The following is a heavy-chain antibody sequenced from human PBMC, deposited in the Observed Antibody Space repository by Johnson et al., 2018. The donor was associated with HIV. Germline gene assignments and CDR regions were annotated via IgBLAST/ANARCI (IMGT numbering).Heavy chain of an antibody. Sequence: QVQLVESGGGVVQPGRSLRLSCAASGFTFSSYAMHWVRQAPGKGLEWVAVILYDGSNKYYADSVKGRFTISRDNSKNTLYLQMNSLRAEDTAVYYCAKDRVVIAAHDAFDIWGQGTMVTVSS. J-gene: IGHJ3*02. CDR2: ILYDGSNK. V-gene: IGHV3-30-3*01. D-gene: IGHD2-21*01. CDR1: GFTFSSYA. CDR3: AKDRVVIAAHDAFDI.